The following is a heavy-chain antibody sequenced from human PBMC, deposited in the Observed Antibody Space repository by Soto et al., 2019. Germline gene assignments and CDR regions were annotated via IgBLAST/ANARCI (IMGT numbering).Heavy chain of an antibody. Sequence: PGGSLRLSCTASGFNFSGSAMSWFRQAPGKGLEWVGFIRSKANGGATEYAASVKGRFTISRDDSKSIAYLQMNSLKTEDTAVYYCSSYSSGWYMDWFDPWGLGTLVTVSS. CDR2: IRSKANGGAT. V-gene: IGHV3-49*03. D-gene: IGHD6-19*01. J-gene: IGHJ5*02. CDR1: GFNFSGSA. CDR3: SSYSSGWYMDWFDP.